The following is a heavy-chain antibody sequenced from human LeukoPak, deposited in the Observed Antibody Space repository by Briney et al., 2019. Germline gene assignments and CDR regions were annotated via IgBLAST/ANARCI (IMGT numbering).Heavy chain of an antibody. CDR3: AKDHIFDY. Sequence: VGSLRLSRATSGFTFSSNGMHSVRPAPGKGLEWVAFVRYAGSNKYYADSVKGRFTISRDNSKNTLYLQMNSLRAEDPAVYYCAKDHIFDYWGQGTLVTVSS. CDR2: VRYAGSNK. J-gene: IGHJ4*02. V-gene: IGHV3-30*02. CDR1: GFTFSSNG.